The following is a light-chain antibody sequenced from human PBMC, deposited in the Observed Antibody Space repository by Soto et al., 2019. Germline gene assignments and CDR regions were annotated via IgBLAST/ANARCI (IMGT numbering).Light chain of an antibody. CDR3: QQLNRYPPMWT. CDR2: AAS. V-gene: IGKV1-9*01. CDR1: QGISSY. J-gene: IGKJ2*02. Sequence: DIQLTQSPSFLSASVGDRVTITCRASQGISSYLAWYQQKPGKAPKLLIYAASTLQSGVPSRFSGSGSWTEFTLTIISLQPEDFATYYCQQLNRYPPMWTFGQGTKLEIK.